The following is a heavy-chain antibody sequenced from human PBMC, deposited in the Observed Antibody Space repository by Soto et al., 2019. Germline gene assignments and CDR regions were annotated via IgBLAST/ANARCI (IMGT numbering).Heavy chain of an antibody. V-gene: IGHV1-69*06. Sequence: GASVKVSCKASGGTFNNYVINWVRQAPGQGLEWMAGIIPIFGTANYAQKFQGRVTITADKSTSTAYMELNSLRSEDTAVYYCARGIATGQLDPLGQGTLVTVSS. J-gene: IGHJ5*02. CDR2: IIPIFGTA. D-gene: IGHD2-15*01. CDR3: ARGIATGQLDP. CDR1: GGTFNNYV.